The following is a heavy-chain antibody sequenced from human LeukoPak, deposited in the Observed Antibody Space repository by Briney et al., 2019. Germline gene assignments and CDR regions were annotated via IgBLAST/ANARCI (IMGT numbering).Heavy chain of an antibody. CDR3: ARPYDFGYYYFYMDV. CDR2: INPNTGGT. V-gene: IGHV1-2*02. Sequence: ASVKVSCKASGYTFTGYYMHWLRHAPGQGLEWMGWINPNTGGTGYAQKFQGRVTMTRDSSITTAYMELSGLRSDDTAVYYCARPYDFGYYYFYMDVWGRGTTVIVCS. J-gene: IGHJ6*03. CDR1: GYTFTGYY. D-gene: IGHD3/OR15-3a*01.